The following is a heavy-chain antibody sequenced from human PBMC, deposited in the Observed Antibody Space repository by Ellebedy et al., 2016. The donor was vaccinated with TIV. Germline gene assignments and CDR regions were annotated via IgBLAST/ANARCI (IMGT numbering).Heavy chain of an antibody. Sequence: SVKVSCXASGYTFTSYGISWVRQAPGQGLEWMGGIIPIFGTANYAQKFQGRVTITADESTSTAYMELSSLRSEDTAVYYCARVIVVVPAAMLGAFDIWGQGTMVTVSS. CDR3: ARVIVVVPAAMLGAFDI. J-gene: IGHJ3*02. D-gene: IGHD2-2*01. CDR2: IIPIFGTA. CDR1: GYTFTSYG. V-gene: IGHV1-69*13.